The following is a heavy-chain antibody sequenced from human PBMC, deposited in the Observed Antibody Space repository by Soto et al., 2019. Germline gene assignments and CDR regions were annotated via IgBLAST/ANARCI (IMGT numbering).Heavy chain of an antibody. Sequence: SQTLSVTGVISGYSVSSNTAAWNYIRSSPSRGLEWLGRTYYRSNWRHDYAVSVKSRITVNPDTSKNHFSLQLNSVTPDDTAVYYCARGVAGSGFDLWGQGTMVTGSS. V-gene: IGHV6-1*01. CDR2: TYYRSNWRH. D-gene: IGHD6-19*01. CDR3: ARGVAGSGFDL. J-gene: IGHJ4*02. CDR1: GYSVSSNTAA.